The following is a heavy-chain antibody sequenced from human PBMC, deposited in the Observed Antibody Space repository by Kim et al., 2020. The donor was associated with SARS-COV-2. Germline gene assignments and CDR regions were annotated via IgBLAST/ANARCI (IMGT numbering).Heavy chain of an antibody. D-gene: IGHD5-12*01. Sequence: GGSLRLSCAASGFTFSSYSMNWVRQAPGKGLEWVSSISSSSSYIYYADSVKGRFTISRDNAKNSLYLQMNSLRAEDTAVYYCARHSNIVATIRYYYGMDVWGQGTTVTVSS. CDR1: GFTFSSYS. CDR2: ISSSSSYI. J-gene: IGHJ6*02. V-gene: IGHV3-21*01. CDR3: ARHSNIVATIRYYYGMDV.